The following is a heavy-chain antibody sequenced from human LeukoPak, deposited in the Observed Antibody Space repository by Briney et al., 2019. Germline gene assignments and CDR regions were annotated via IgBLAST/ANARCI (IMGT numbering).Heavy chain of an antibody. J-gene: IGHJ4*02. CDR1: GGTFSSYA. CDR2: IIPIFGTA. CDR3: ARSGLIRGVIITPFDY. V-gene: IGHV1-69*05. D-gene: IGHD3-10*01. Sequence: SVKVSCKASGGTFSSYAISWVRRAPGQGLEWMGGIIPIFGTANYAQKFQGRVTITTDESTSTAYMELSSLRSEDTAVYYCARSGLIRGVIITPFDYWGQGTLVTVSS.